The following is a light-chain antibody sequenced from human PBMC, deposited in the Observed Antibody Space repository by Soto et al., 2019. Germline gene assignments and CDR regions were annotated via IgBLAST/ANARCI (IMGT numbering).Light chain of an antibody. CDR2: GAS. CDR1: QGINTY. CDR3: QQLNSDWYA. J-gene: IGKJ2*01. Sequence: DIPLTQSPSFLSSSVGDRVTITCRASQGINTYLAWYLQRPGKTPKLLIYGASTLQSGVPSRFSGSGSGTEFTLTISSLQPEDFGTYYCQQLNSDWYAFGQGTKLEIK. V-gene: IGKV1-9*01.